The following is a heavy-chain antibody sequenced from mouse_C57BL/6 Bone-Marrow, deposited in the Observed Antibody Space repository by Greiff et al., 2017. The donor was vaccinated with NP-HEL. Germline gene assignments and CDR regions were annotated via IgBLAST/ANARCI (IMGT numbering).Heavy chain of an antibody. CDR2: IDPENGDT. Sequence: EVQLQQSGAELVRPGASVKLSCTASGFNIKDDYMHWVKQRPEQGLEWIGWIDPENGDTAYASKFQGKATITADTSSNTAYLQLSSLTSEDTAVYYCTTATVVATHWYFDVWGTGTTVTVSS. J-gene: IGHJ1*03. CDR1: GFNIKDDY. D-gene: IGHD1-1*01. CDR3: TTATVVATHWYFDV. V-gene: IGHV14-4*01.